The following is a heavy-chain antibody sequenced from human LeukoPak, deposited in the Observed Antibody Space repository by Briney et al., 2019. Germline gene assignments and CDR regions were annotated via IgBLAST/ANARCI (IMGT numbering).Heavy chain of an antibody. J-gene: IGHJ4*02. D-gene: IGHD5-18*01. V-gene: IGHV4-39*07. Sequence: SETLSLTCTVSGGSIGSSSYYWGWIRQPPGKGLNWIGSIYYSGSTYYNPSLKSRVTISVDTSKNQFSLKLSSVTAADTAVYYCARVYSYGLFDYWGQGTLVTVSS. CDR2: IYYSGST. CDR3: ARVYSYGLFDY. CDR1: GGSIGSSSYY.